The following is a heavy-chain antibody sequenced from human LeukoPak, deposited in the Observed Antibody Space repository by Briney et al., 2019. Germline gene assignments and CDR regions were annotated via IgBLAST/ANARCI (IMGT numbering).Heavy chain of an antibody. CDR3: ARIYSYGYYFDY. V-gene: IGHV3-7*03. Sequence: PGGSLRLSCAASGFTFSSYAMSWVRQAPGKGLEWMANIKQDGSEKYYVDSVKGRFTISRDNSKNTLYLQMNSLRAEDTAVYYCARIYSYGYYFDYWGQGTLVTVSS. CDR1: GFTFSSYA. J-gene: IGHJ4*02. CDR2: IKQDGSEK. D-gene: IGHD5-18*01.